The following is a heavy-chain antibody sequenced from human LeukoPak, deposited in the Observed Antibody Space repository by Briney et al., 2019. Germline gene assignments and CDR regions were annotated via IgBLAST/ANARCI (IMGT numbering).Heavy chain of an antibody. CDR3: GREWAVDF. Sequence: PGGSLRLSCAASGFTFSNHWMTWVRQAPGKGLECVAIIKQDGSEKYYVNSVKGRFTISRDNAKNSLYLQMNSLRVEDTAVYYCGREWAVDFWGQGTLVTVSS. V-gene: IGHV3-7*01. CDR2: IKQDGSEK. CDR1: GFTFSNHW. J-gene: IGHJ4*02.